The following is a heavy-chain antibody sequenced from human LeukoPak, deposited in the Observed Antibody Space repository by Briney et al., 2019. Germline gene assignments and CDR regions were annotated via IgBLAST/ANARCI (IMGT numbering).Heavy chain of an antibody. Sequence: SETLSLTCAVYGGSFSGYYWSWIRQPPGKGLQWIGEINHSGSTNYNPSLKSRVTISVDTSKNQLSLKLSSVTAADTAVYYCARLYGSGNWGQGTLVTVSS. CDR3: ARLYGSGN. CDR1: GGSFSGYY. CDR2: INHSGST. V-gene: IGHV4-34*01. J-gene: IGHJ4*02. D-gene: IGHD3-10*01.